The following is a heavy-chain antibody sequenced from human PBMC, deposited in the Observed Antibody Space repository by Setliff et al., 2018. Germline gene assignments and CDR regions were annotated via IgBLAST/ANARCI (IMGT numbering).Heavy chain of an antibody. CDR3: ARKRISALSGAFDM. V-gene: IGHV4-38-2*02. D-gene: IGHD2-15*01. CDR1: GYSFSSGDI. CDR2: IGHTGSI. Sequence: SETLSLTCTVSGYSFSSGDIGGWIRHPPGKGLEWVENIGHTGSINYNQSLKSRLTISRDTSKNQVSLKLNSVTATDTAVYYCARKRISALSGAFDMWGQGTMVTVSS. J-gene: IGHJ3*02.